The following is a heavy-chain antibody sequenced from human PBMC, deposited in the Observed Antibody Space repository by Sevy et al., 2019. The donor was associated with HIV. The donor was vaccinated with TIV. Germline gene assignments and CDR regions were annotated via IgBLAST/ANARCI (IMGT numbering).Heavy chain of an antibody. CDR1: GYTLNKLS. V-gene: IGHV1-24*01. J-gene: IGHJ4*02. D-gene: IGHD3-22*01. CDR2: FDPEDGET. CDR3: AATKDYYESSGPPFDY. Sequence: ASVKVSCKVSGYTLNKLSMHWVRQAPGKGLEWMGSFDPEDGETFYAQKFQDRVTMTEDTSTDTAYIELSSLRSEDTAVYYCAATKDYYESSGPPFDYWGQGTLVTVSS.